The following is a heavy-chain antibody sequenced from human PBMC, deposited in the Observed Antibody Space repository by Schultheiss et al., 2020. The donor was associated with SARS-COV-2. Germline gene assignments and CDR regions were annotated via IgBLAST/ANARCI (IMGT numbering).Heavy chain of an antibody. J-gene: IGHJ4*02. CDR1: GGSISSYY. CDR2: ISYSGST. CDR3: ARVAYNWNVDPFDY. D-gene: IGHD1-20*01. V-gene: IGHV4-59*12. Sequence: SETLSLTCTVSGGSISSYYWSWIRQPPGKGLEWIGFISYSGSTNYNPSLKSRVTISVDTSKNQFSLKLSSVTAADTAVYYCARVAYNWNVDPFDYWGQGALVTVSS.